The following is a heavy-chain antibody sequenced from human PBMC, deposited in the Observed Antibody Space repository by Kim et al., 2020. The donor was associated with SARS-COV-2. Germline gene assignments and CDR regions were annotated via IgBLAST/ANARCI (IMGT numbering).Heavy chain of an antibody. J-gene: IGHJ5*02. V-gene: IGHV3-33*05. CDR2: ISYDGSNK. D-gene: IGHD2-2*01. CDR3: ARDRVVPAAPSEGLWFDP. CDR1: GFTFSSYG. Sequence: GGSLRLSCAASGFTFSSYGMHWVRQAPGKGLEWVAVISYDGSNKYYADSVKGRFTISRDNSKNTLYLQMNSLRAEDTAVYYCARDRVVPAAPSEGLWFDPWGQGTLVTVSS.